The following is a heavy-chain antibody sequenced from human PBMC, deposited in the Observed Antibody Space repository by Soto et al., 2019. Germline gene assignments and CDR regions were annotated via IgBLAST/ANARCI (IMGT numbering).Heavy chain of an antibody. CDR1: GASLSSYY. D-gene: IGHD4-17*01. V-gene: IGHV4-59*01. CDR2: IYYSGST. J-gene: IGHJ6*02. CDR3: ARETVTTTGRHYYYGMDV. Sequence: SETLSLTCTVSGASLSSYYLSWIRPPPGKGLEWIGYIYYSGSTNYNPSLKSRVTISVDTSKNQFSLKLSSVTAADTAVYYCARETVTTTGRHYYYGMDVWGQGTTVTVSS.